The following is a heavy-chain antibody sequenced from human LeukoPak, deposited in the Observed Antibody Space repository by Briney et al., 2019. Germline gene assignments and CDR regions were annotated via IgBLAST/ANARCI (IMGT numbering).Heavy chain of an antibody. D-gene: IGHD3-22*01. CDR1: GYSISSGYY. CDR2: IYHSGST. J-gene: IGHJ4*02. Sequence: SETLSLTCTVSGYSISSGYYWGWIRQPPGKGLEWIGSIYHSGSTYYNPSLKSRVTISVDTSKNQFSLKLSSVTAADMAVYYCAREGGGYYDSSGRWGQGTLVTVSS. V-gene: IGHV4-38-2*02. CDR3: AREGGGYYDSSGR.